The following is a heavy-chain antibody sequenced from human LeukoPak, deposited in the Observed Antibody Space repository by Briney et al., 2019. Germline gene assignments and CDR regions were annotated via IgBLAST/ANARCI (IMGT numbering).Heavy chain of an antibody. V-gene: IGHV1-2*02. CDR2: INPSSGGT. D-gene: IGHD3-10*01. J-gene: IGHJ4*02. Sequence: ASVKVSCKASGYTFTGYYMHWVRQAPGQGLEWMGWINPSSGGTNYAQKFQGRVTMTRDTSISTAYMELSRLRSDDTAVYYCARAVRTVYYFDYWGQGTLVTVSS. CDR3: ARAVRTVYYFDY. CDR1: GYTFTGYY.